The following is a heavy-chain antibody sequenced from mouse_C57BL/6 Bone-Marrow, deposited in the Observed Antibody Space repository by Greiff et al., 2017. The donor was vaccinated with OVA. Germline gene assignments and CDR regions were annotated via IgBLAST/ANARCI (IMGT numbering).Heavy chain of an antibody. CDR2: INYDGSST. J-gene: IGHJ1*03. D-gene: IGHD2-1*01. CDR1: GFTFSDYY. CDR3: AREGKGYFDV. V-gene: IGHV5-16*01. Sequence: EVKLVESAGGLVQPGRSMKLSCTASGFTFSDYYMAWVRQVPEKGLEWVANINYDGSSTYYLDSLKSRFIISRDNAKNILYLQMSSLKSEDTATYYCAREGKGYFDVWGTGTTVTVSS.